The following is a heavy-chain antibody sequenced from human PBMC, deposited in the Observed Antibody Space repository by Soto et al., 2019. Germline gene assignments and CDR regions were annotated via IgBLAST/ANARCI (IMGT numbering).Heavy chain of an antibody. D-gene: IGHD6-19*01. CDR3: ARVGNLSRGWYSSFYFDY. CDR1: GYTFTSYG. V-gene: IGHV1-18*01. CDR2: ISAYNGNT. Sequence: ASVKVSCKASGYTFTSYGISWVRQAPGQGLEWMGWISAYNGNTNYAQKLQGRVTMTTDTSTSTAYMELRSLRSDDTAVYYCARVGNLSRGWYSSFYFDYWGQGTLVTASS. J-gene: IGHJ4*02.